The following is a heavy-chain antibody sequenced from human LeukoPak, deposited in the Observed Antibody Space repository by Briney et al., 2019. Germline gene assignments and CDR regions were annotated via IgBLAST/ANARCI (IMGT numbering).Heavy chain of an antibody. D-gene: IGHD3-22*01. CDR1: GFTFSSYA. V-gene: IGHV3-23*01. Sequence: GGSLRLSCAASGFTFSSYAMSWDRQAPGKGLEWVSAISGSGGSTYYADSVKGRFTISRDNSKNTLYLQMNSLRAEDTAVYYCAKGDYYDSSGHSPFDPWGQGTLVTVSS. CDR2: ISGSGGST. J-gene: IGHJ5*02. CDR3: AKGDYYDSSGHSPFDP.